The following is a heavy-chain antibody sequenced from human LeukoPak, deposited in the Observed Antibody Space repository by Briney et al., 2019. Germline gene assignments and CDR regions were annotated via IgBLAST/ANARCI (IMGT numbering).Heavy chain of an antibody. D-gene: IGHD3-22*01. V-gene: IGHV1-69*13. CDR3: AREGDVSGYYCY. CDR2: IIPIFGTA. Sequence: SVTVSCKASGGTFSSYAISWVRQAPGQGLEWMGGIIPIFGTANYAQKFQGRVTITADESTSTAYMELSSLRSEDTAVYYCAREGDVSGYYCYWGQGTLVTVSS. J-gene: IGHJ4*02. CDR1: GGTFSSYA.